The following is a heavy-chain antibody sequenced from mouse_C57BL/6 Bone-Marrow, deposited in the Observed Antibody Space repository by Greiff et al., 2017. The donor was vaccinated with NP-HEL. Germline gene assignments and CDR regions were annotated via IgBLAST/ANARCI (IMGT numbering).Heavy chain of an antibody. V-gene: IGHV1-50*01. CDR2: IDPSDSYT. J-gene: IGHJ2*01. CDR1: GYTFTSYW. Sequence: QVQLQQPGAELVKPGASVKLSCKASGYTFTSYWMQWVKQRPGQGLEWIGEIDPSDSYTNYNQKFKGKATLTVDTSSRTAYMQLSSLTSEDSAVYYCARTLYYWGQGTTLTVSS. CDR3: ARTLYY.